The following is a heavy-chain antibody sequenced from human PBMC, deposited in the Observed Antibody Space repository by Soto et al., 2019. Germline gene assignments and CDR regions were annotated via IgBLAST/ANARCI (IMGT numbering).Heavy chain of an antibody. V-gene: IGHV4-39*01. Sequence: QVQLQESGPRLLKPSETLSLSCTVSGGSISTSGYYWAWIRQPPGKGLEWIGNIYYTGSTYYNPSLERRLVMSVDTSKKQFSLRLNSVTAADTAVYYCARYSSTWAFEYWGPGPLVAVSS. J-gene: IGHJ4*02. CDR3: ARYSSTWAFEY. CDR1: GGSISTSGYY. CDR2: IYYTGST. D-gene: IGHD6-19*01.